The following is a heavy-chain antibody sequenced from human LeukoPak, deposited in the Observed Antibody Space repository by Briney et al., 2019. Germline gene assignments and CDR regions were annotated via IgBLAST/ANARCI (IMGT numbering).Heavy chain of an antibody. D-gene: IGHD3-10*01. CDR2: IYHSGST. CDR1: GGSISSGGYY. CDR3: ARVQGRRPLRAMVRGGGYDY. V-gene: IGHV4-30-2*01. J-gene: IGHJ4*02. Sequence: PSETLSLTCTVSGGSISSGGYYWSWIRQPPGKGLEWIGFIYHSGSTYYNPSLKSRVTISVDTSKNQFSLKLSSVTAADTAVYYCARVQGRRPLRAMVRGGGYDYWGQGTLVTVSS.